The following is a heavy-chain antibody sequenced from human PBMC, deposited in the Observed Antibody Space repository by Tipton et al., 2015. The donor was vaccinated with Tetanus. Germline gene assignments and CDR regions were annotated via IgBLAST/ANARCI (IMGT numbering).Heavy chain of an antibody. Sequence: QLVQSGAEMKKPGASVKASCTASGYTFTNYYIYWVRQAPGQGLEWMGWIDPNSGGTVYAQKFQGRVTMTRDTSISTAYMELRSLRSDDTAVYYCARDRGDYIYYGMDVWGPGTTVTVS. J-gene: IGHJ6*02. V-gene: IGHV1-2*02. CDR1: GYTFTNYY. CDR2: IDPNSGGT. CDR3: ARDRGDYIYYGMDV. D-gene: IGHD3-22*01.